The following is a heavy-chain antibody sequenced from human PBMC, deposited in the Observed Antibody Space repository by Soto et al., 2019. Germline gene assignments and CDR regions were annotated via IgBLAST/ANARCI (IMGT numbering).Heavy chain of an antibody. V-gene: IGHV3-30*18. J-gene: IGHJ4*02. CDR1: GFTFSSYG. CDR3: AKDLLNWELEEYYFDY. D-gene: IGHD1-1*01. Sequence: PGGSLRLSCAASGFTFSSYGMHWVRQAPGKGLEWVAVISYDGSNKYYADSVKGRFTISRDNSKNTLYLQMNSLRAEDTAVYYCAKDLLNWELEEYYFDYWGQGTLVTVSS. CDR2: ISYDGSNK.